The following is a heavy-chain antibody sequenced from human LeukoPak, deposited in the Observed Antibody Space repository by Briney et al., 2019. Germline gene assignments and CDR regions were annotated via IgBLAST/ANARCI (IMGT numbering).Heavy chain of an antibody. CDR3: ARVPYSSSSWALKDSENY. D-gene: IGHD6-6*01. J-gene: IGHJ4*02. Sequence: GGSLRLSCAAPGFTFSSYAMHWVRQAPGKGLEWVAVISYDGSNKYYADSVKGRFTISRDNSKNTLYLQMNSLRAEDTAVYYCARVPYSSSSWALKDSENYWGQGTLVTVSS. CDR2: ISYDGSNK. V-gene: IGHV3-30-3*01. CDR1: GFTFSSYA.